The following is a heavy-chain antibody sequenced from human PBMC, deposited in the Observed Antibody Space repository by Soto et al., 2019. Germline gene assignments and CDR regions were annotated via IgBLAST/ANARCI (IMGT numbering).Heavy chain of an antibody. CDR2: IKSKTDGGTT. Sequence: PGGSLRLSCAASGFTFSNAWMSWVRQAPGKGLEWVGRIKSKTDGGTTDYAAPVKGRFTISRDDSKNTLYLQMNSLKTEDTAVYYCTTDVTVATIYPIDYWGQGTLVTVSS. D-gene: IGHD5-12*01. CDR3: TTDVTVATIYPIDY. V-gene: IGHV3-15*01. CDR1: GFTFSNAW. J-gene: IGHJ4*02.